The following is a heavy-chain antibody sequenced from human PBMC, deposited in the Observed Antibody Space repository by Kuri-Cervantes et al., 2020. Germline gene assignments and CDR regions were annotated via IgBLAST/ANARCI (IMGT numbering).Heavy chain of an antibody. CDR1: GGSFSDYY. V-gene: IGHV4-34*01. D-gene: IGHD2-15*01. J-gene: IGHJ6*02. Sequence: SETLSLTCAVYGGSFSDYYWSWIRQPPGKGLEWIGEINHSGSTNYNPSLKSRVTISVDTSKNQFSLKLSSVTAADTAVYYCARDCSGGSCPTEYYGMDVWGQGTTVTVSS. CDR2: INHSGST. CDR3: ARDCSGGSCPTEYYGMDV.